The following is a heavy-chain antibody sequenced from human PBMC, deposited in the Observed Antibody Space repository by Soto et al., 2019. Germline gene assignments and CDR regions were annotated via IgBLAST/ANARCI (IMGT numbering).Heavy chain of an antibody. J-gene: IGHJ4*02. CDR2: IYHTGNT. CDR3: ARETVVWGWVAY. Sequence: SETLSLTCTVSGGSISSYYWSWIRQPPGKGLEWIGYIYHTGNTNYNPSLRSRVTISVDTSKNHFSLNLSSVTAADTAVYYCARETVVWGWVAYWGKGFPVTVSS. D-gene: IGHD3-16*01. CDR1: GGSISSYY. V-gene: IGHV4-59*01.